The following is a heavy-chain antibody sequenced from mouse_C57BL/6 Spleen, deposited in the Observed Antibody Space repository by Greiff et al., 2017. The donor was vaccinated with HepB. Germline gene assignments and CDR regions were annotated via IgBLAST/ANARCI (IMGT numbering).Heavy chain of an antibody. J-gene: IGHJ2*01. Sequence: VQLQQSGPELVKPGASVKISCKASGYAFSSSWLNWVKQRPGKGLEWIGRIYPGDGDTNYKGKFKGKATLTTDKSSSTAYMQLSSLTSEDSAVYFCTVVATRGYWGQGTTLTVSS. V-gene: IGHV1-82*01. CDR2: IYPGDGDT. D-gene: IGHD1-1*01. CDR3: TVVATRGY. CDR1: GYAFSSSW.